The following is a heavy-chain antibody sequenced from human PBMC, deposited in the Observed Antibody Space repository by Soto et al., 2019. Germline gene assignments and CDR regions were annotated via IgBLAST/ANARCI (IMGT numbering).Heavy chain of an antibody. CDR2: TYYRSKWYN. V-gene: IGHV6-1*01. D-gene: IGHD3-9*01. CDR3: ARGKVWDDILTGYYPYYYYYGMDV. Sequence: SQTLSLTCAMSGESVGCKSAAWNWIRPSPSRGLEWLGRTYYRSKWYNDYAVSVKSRITINPDTSKNQFSLQLNSVTPEDTAVYYCARGKVWDDILTGYYPYYYYYGMDVWGQGTTVTVS. CDR1: GESVGCKSAA. J-gene: IGHJ6*02.